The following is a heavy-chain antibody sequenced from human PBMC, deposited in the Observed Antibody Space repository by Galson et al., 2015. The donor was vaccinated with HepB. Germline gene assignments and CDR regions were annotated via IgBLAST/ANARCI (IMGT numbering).Heavy chain of an antibody. CDR2: ISYDGSNK. CDR1: GFTFSSYA. D-gene: IGHD5-18*01. V-gene: IGHV3-30*04. CDR3: ATALGYGDAFDI. Sequence: SLRLSCAASGFTFSSYAMHWVRQAPGKGLEWVAVISYDGSNKYYADSVKGRFTISRDNSKNTLYLQMNSLRAEDTAVYYCATALGYGDAFDIWGQGTLVTVSS. J-gene: IGHJ3*02.